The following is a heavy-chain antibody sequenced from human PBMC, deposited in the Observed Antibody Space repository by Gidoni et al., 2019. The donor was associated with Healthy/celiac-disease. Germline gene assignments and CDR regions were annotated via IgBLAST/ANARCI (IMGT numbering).Heavy chain of an antibody. J-gene: IGHJ6*02. V-gene: IGHV4-39*01. CDR2: IYYSGST. CDR3: ARQPYDYYGMDV. Sequence: QLQLQESGPGLVQPSETLSLTCTVSGGSISSSSYYWGWIRQPPGKGLEWIGSIYYSGSTYYNPSLKSRVTISVDTSKNQFSLKLSAVTAADTAVYYCARQPYDYYGMDVWGQGTTVTVSS. CDR1: GGSISSSSYY.